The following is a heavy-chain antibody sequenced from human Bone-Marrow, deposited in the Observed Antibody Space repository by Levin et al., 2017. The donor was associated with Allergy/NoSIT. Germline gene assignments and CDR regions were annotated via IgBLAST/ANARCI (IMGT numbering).Heavy chain of an antibody. Sequence: SQTLSLTCTVSGGSMSNYYWAWLRQPAGKGLEWIVRIYTDGSTNYNPSLKSRLTMSVDTSKNQFSLKLTSVTAADTAVYYCARQPQWELPDQWGQGTLVTVSS. J-gene: IGHJ4*02. D-gene: IGHD1-26*01. CDR1: GGSMSNYY. CDR2: IYTDGST. CDR3: ARQPQWELPDQ. V-gene: IGHV4-4*07.